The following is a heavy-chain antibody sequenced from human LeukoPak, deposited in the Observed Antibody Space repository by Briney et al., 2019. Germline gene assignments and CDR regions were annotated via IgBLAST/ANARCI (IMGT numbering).Heavy chain of an antibody. V-gene: IGHV4-30-2*01. D-gene: IGHD3-22*01. CDR2: ISQSGNS. CDR1: GDSLSSSTCN. Sequence: SETLSLTCKVSGDSLSSSTCNWSWIRQPPGKGLEWIGYISQSGNSYFTPSLKSRATISVDRSKNQFSLTLTSVTAADTAVYYCARDQVDYDTPDHFDYWGRGTLVTVSS. CDR3: ARDQVDYDTPDHFDY. J-gene: IGHJ4*02.